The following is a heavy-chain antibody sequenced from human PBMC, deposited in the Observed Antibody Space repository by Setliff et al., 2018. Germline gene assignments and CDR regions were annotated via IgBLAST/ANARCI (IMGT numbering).Heavy chain of an antibody. CDR1: GYSICLYY. D-gene: IGHD5-12*01. CDR2: IYHSGST. CDR3: ARGMRDGYRSFHY. V-gene: IGHV4-38-2*02. Sequence: LSLTCTVSGYSICLYYWSWIRQPPGKGLEWIGTIYHSGSTYFNQSLESRVTLSVYTSKNQFSLKLTSVIAADTAVYYWARGMRDGYRSFHYWGQGTLVTVSS. J-gene: IGHJ4*02.